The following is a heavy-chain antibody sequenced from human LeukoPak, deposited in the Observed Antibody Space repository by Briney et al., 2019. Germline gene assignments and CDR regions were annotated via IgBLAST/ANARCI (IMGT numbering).Heavy chain of an antibody. V-gene: IGHV4-4*07. CDR1: GGSISSYD. Sequence: PSETLSLTCTVSGGSISSYDWSWIRQPAGKGLEWIGRIYTSGSTNYNPSLKSRVTMSVDTSKNQFSLKLSSVTAADTAVYYCARDLGYDSSGYYGGDAFDIWGQGTMVTVSS. J-gene: IGHJ3*02. D-gene: IGHD3-22*01. CDR2: IYTSGST. CDR3: ARDLGYDSSGYYGGDAFDI.